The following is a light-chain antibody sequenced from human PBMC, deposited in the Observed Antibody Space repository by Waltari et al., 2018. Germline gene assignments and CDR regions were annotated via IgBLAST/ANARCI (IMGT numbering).Light chain of an antibody. CDR2: DVS. V-gene: IGLV2-14*01. J-gene: IGLJ1*01. Sequence: QSALTQPASVSGSPGPSITIPCTGTSSDVGGCKYVSWYQQHPGKAPKGMSYDVSNRPSGISNRFSGSKSGNTASLTISGLQAEDEADYYCSSYTSSSTYVFGTGTKVTVL. CDR3: SSYTSSSTYV. CDR1: SSDVGGCKY.